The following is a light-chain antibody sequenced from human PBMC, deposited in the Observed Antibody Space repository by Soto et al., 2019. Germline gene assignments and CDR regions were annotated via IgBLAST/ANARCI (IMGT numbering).Light chain of an antibody. Sequence: ENVLTQSPVTLSLSPGERATLSCRASQSVKSYLAWYQQKPGQAPRLLIYDASNRAAGIPTRFSGSGSGTDFTLTISSLDPEDFAIYYCQSRSSWPPFLTLSGGTKVEIK. CDR1: QSVKSY. CDR2: DAS. V-gene: IGKV3-11*01. J-gene: IGKJ4*01. CDR3: QSRSSWPPFLT.